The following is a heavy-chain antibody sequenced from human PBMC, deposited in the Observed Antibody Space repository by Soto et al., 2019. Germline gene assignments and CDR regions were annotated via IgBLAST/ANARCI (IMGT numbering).Heavy chain of an antibody. CDR1: GASISSYY. J-gene: IGHJ5*02. D-gene: IGHD1-1*01. CDR3: ARHLGSRRTERFDP. CDR2: FYYTGNT. V-gene: IGHV4-59*08. Sequence: QVQLQESGPGLVKPSETLSLTCTVSGASISSYYWSWIRQPPGKGLEWIGYFYYTGNTNYNPSLKSRVTMSVDTSKNQFSLKLTSLTAADTAVYYCARHLGSRRTERFDPWGQGTLVTVSS.